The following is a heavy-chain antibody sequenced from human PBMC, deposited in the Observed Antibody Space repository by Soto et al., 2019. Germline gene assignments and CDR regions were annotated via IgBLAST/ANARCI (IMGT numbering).Heavy chain of an antibody. V-gene: IGHV3-30-3*01. CDR2: ISYDGSNK. CDR3: ARDLSWIQLWYDYYYYYGMDV. D-gene: IGHD5-18*01. CDR1: GFTFSSYA. J-gene: IGHJ6*02. Sequence: QVQLVESGGGVVQPGRSLRLSCAASGFTFSSYAMHWVRQAPGKGLEWVAVISYDGSNKYYADSVKGRFTISRDNSKNRLYRQMNSRRDEDTAVYYCARDLSWIQLWYDYYYYYGMDVWGQGTTVTVSS.